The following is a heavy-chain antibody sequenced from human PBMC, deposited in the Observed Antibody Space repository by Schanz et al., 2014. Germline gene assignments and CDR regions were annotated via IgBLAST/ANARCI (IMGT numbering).Heavy chain of an antibody. J-gene: IGHJ4*02. V-gene: IGHV7-4-1*02. CDR2: IHTVTGNP. CDR1: FSPFPFYY. Sequence: QVQLVQSGAEVKKPGASVTSSCKASFSPFPFYYMHWVRHSPLQGLEWMGWIHTVTGNPTYAQDFTGRFVVSLDTSVSTAYLQINSLLAEDTAAYYCTTETIAMAGTFSIWGQGTLVTVSS. D-gene: IGHD6-19*01. CDR3: TTETIAMAGTFSI.